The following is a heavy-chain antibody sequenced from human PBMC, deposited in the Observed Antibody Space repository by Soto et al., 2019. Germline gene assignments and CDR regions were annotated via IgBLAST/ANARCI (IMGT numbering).Heavy chain of an antibody. V-gene: IGHV4-59*01. Sequence: LSLTCTVSGGSINSYYWSWIRQSPGKGLEWFGYIYYSGTTSYNPFLKSRLTFSVDTSKNQFSLRLSSVTAADTAVYYCARLGGTYRDAAFDIWGQGTMVTVSS. D-gene: IGHD1-26*01. CDR3: ARLGGTYRDAAFDI. J-gene: IGHJ3*02. CDR2: IYYSGTT. CDR1: GGSINSYY.